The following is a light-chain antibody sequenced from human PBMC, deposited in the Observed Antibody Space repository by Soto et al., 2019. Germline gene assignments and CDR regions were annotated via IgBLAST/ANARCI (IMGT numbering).Light chain of an antibody. CDR1: QTIRDNF. CDR3: QQRGNWPLT. J-gene: IGKJ4*01. Sequence: EIVLTQSPGTLSLSPGEGATLSCRASQTIRDNFLAWYQQNPGQAPRLLIYRTSSRATGIPDRFSGSGSGTDFTLTISRLEPEDFAVYYCQQRGNWPLTFGGGTKVEI. CDR2: RTS. V-gene: IGKV3D-20*02.